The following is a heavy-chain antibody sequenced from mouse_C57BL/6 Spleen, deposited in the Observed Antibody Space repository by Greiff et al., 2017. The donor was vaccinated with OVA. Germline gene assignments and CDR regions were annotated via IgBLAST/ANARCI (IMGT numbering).Heavy chain of an antibody. CDR3: AYGNYLYYAMDY. CDR1: GYSFTSYY. CDR2: IYPGSGNT. J-gene: IGHJ4*01. Sequence: VQVVESGPELVKPGASVKISCKASGYSFTSYYIHWVKQRPGQGLEWIGWIYPGSGNTKYNEKFKGKATLTADTSSSTAYMQLSSLTSEDSAVYYCAYGNYLYYAMDYWGQGTSVTVSS. D-gene: IGHD2-1*01. V-gene: IGHV1-66*01.